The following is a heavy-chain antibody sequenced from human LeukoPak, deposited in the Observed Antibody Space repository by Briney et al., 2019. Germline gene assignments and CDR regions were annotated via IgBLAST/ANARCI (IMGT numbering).Heavy chain of an antibody. CDR2: ISGSGGST. CDR1: GFAFSTCA. Sequence: LAGGSLRLSCAASGFAFSTCAMSWVRQAPGKGLEWVSAISGSGGSTYYADSVKGRFTISRDNSKNTLYLQMNSLRAEDTAVYYCAKVGGVTMVRGTDYWGQGTLVTVSS. D-gene: IGHD3-10*01. V-gene: IGHV3-23*01. CDR3: AKVGGVTMVRGTDY. J-gene: IGHJ4*02.